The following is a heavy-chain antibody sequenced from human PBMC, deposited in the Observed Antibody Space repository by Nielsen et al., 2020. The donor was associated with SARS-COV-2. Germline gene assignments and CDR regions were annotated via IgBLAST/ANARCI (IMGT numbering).Heavy chain of an antibody. V-gene: IGHV3-49*04. CDR2: IRSKAYGGTI. J-gene: IGHJ4*02. Sequence: GSLKISCTASGFSFGDYAVSWVRQAPGKGLEGVGFIRSKAYGGTIEYAASVKGRFTISRDDSKTIAYLQMNSLKTEDTAVYYCSRSHGSGWYESDYWGQGTLVTVSS. D-gene: IGHD6-19*01. CDR1: GFSFGDYA. CDR3: SRSHGSGWYESDY.